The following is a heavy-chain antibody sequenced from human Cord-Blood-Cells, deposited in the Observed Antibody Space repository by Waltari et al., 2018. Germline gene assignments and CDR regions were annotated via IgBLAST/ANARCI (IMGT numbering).Heavy chain of an antibody. J-gene: IGHJ6*02. V-gene: IGHV1-2*04. D-gene: IGHD1-26*01. Sequence: VQLVQSGAEVKKPGASVKVSCKASGYTFTGYYMHWVRQAPGQGLEWMGWINPNSGGTNYAQKFQGWVTMTRDTSISTAYMELSRLRSDDTAVYYCARTSIVGATRYYYYGMDVWGQGTTVTVSS. CDR3: ARTSIVGATRYYYYGMDV. CDR2: INPNSGGT. CDR1: GYTFTGYY.